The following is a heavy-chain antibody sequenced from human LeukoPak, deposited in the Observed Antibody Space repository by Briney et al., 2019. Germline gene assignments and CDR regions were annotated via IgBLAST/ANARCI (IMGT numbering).Heavy chain of an antibody. V-gene: IGHV1-18*01. Sequence: ASVKVSCKASGDSSTNYGISWVRRAPGQGLEWMGWIHIYRGNTNYAQKFQGRVTMTTDTSTSTVYMEVRGLRSDDTAMYYCARDVGITVADSFDPWGQGTLVTVSS. CDR3: ARDVGITVADSFDP. J-gene: IGHJ5*02. D-gene: IGHD6-13*01. CDR2: IHIYRGNT. CDR1: GDSSTNYG.